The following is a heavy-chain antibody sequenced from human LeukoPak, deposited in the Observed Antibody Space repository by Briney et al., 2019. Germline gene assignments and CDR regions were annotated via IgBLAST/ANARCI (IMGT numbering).Heavy chain of an antibody. CDR3: AGADSSGYYYPNYFDY. CDR2: IKQDGSEK. V-gene: IGHV3-7*01. D-gene: IGHD3-22*01. Sequence: TGGPLRLSCAASGFTFSSYWMSWVRQAPGKGLEWVANIKQDGSEKYYVDSVKGRFTISRDNAKNSLYLQMNSLRAEDTAVYYCAGADSSGYYYPNYFDYWGQGTLVTVSS. CDR1: GFTFSSYW. J-gene: IGHJ4*02.